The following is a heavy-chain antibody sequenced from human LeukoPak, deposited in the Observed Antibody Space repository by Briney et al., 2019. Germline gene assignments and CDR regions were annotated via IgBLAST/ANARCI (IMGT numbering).Heavy chain of an antibody. CDR1: GFIFSSYG. Sequence: GGSLRLSCVASGFIFSSYGMHWVRQAPGKGLEWVAVIWYDGTNKYYADSVKGRFTISRDSSRNTLYLQMNSLRAEDTAVYYCARAAYDNSGYLTLWGQGTLVTVSS. D-gene: IGHD3-22*01. V-gene: IGHV3-33*01. J-gene: IGHJ4*02. CDR3: ARAAYDNSGYLTL. CDR2: IWYDGTNK.